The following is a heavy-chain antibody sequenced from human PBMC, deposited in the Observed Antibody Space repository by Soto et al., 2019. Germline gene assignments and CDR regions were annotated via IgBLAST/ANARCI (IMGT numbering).Heavy chain of an antibody. CDR1: GGSISSYY. CDR2: IYYSGSP. V-gene: IGHV4-59*01. CDR3: ARASQEFWSGYYTGLRAFDI. Sequence: ETLSLTCPVSGGSISSYYWSWIRQPPGKGLEWIGYIYYSGSPNYNPSLKSRVTISVHTSKNQFSLKLSSVTAADTAVYYCARASQEFWSGYYTGLRAFDIWGQGTMVTVS. J-gene: IGHJ3*02. D-gene: IGHD3-3*01.